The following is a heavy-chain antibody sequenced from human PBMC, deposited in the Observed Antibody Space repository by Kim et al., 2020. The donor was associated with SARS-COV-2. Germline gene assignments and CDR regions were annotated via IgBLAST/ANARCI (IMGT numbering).Heavy chain of an antibody. CDR1: GGSISIYH. D-gene: IGHD2-2*01. CDR3: ARDSSTWEGFFDY. Sequence: SETLSLTCTVSGGSISIYHWSWIRQAPGKGLEWIGYIIYSGSTGYNPSLTSRVAMSVDTSKNQFSLKLSSVTSADTAVYYCARDSSTWEGFFDYWGQGTPVTVSS. J-gene: IGHJ4*02. V-gene: IGHV4-59*13. CDR2: IIYSGST.